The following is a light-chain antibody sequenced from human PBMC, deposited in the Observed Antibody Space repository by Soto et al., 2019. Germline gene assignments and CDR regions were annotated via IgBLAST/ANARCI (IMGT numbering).Light chain of an antibody. V-gene: IGKV3-20*01. CDR1: QSVSNNY. CDR2: GAS. J-gene: IGKJ5*01. Sequence: IVLTPSPVTLSLSPGESATLSCRASQSVSNNYLAWYQQKPGQAPRLLIYGASSRATGIPDRFSGSGSGTDFTLTISRLEPEDFAVYYCQQYGSSPVTFGQGTRLEIK. CDR3: QQYGSSPVT.